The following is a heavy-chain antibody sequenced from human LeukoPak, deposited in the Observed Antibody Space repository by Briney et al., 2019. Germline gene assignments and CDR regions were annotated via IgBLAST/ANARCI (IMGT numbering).Heavy chain of an antibody. D-gene: IGHD3-9*01. V-gene: IGHV1-18*01. Sequence: ASVKVSCKASGYAISISAITWVRQAPGQGLEWVGWINTYNGDTNYAQKLQGRVTVTTDTSTSTTYMELRSLRSDDTAVYYCATVFSPWFFDYWGQGTLVTVSS. J-gene: IGHJ4*02. CDR1: GYAISISA. CDR2: INTYNGDT. CDR3: ATVFSPWFFDY.